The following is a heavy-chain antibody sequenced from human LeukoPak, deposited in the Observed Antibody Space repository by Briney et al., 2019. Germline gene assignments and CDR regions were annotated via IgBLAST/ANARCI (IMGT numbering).Heavy chain of an antibody. CDR1: GGSISSYY. CDR3: ARGGSPLKYYFDY. Sequence: SETLSLTCTVSGGSISSYYWSWIRQPPGKGLEWIGYIYYSGSTNYNPSLKSRVTISVDTSKNQFSLKLSSVTAADTAVYYCARGGSPLKYYFDYWGQGTLVTVSS. D-gene: IGHD3-16*01. V-gene: IGHV4-59*01. J-gene: IGHJ4*02. CDR2: IYYSGST.